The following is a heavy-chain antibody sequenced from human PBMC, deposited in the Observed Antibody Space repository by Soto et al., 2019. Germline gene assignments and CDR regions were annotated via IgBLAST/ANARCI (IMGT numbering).Heavy chain of an antibody. J-gene: IGHJ6*02. CDR2: IIPIFGTA. Sequence: QVQLVQSGAEVKKPGSSVKVSCKASGGTFSNYTISWVRQAPGQGLEWMGRIIPIFGTANNAQKFQGRVTITADESTSTAYMELSSRRSEDTAVYYCARRARWQLAYYCYYGMDVWGQGTTVTVSS. V-gene: IGHV1-69*18. D-gene: IGHD6-6*01. CDR1: GGTFSNYT. CDR3: ARRARWQLAYYCYYGMDV.